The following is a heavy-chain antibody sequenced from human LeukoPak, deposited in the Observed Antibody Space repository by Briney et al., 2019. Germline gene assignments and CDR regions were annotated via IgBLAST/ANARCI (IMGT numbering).Heavy chain of an antibody. V-gene: IGHV1-18*01. D-gene: IGHD3-10*01. J-gene: IGHJ3*02. CDR2: ISAYNGNT. CDR1: GYTFTSYG. Sequence: ASVKVSCKASGYTFTSYGISWVRQAPGQGLEWMGWISAYNGNTNYAQKLQGRVTMTTDTSTSTAYMELRSLRSDDTAVYYCARELVSGLLWFGELIPPSGAFDIWGQGTMVTVSS. CDR3: ARELVSGLLWFGELIPPSGAFDI.